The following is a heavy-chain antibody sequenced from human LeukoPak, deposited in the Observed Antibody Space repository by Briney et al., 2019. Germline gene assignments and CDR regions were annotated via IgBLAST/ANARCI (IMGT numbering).Heavy chain of an antibody. D-gene: IGHD1-26*01. CDR3: VRRLASGDYHPLG. V-gene: IGHV4-39*01. CDR1: GGSISSTTCY. Sequence: SETLSLTCTVSGGSISSTTCYWGWVRRPPGKGLEWIGSMYKNVITYYNPSLESRVTISVDMSKNQFSLKLNSVTAADTAVYYCVRRLASGDYHPLGWGQGTLVTVSS. CDR2: MYKNVIT. J-gene: IGHJ4*02.